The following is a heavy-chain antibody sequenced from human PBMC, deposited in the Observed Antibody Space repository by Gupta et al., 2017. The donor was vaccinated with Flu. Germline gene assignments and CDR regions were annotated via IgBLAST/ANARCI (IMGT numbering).Heavy chain of an antibody. CDR3: AKGGGRITVTIFDY. CDR2: ISGSGGST. J-gene: IGHJ4*02. Sequence: EMQLLESGGGLVQHGGSMRLCWAASGCTFSSYAMSWVVQATWKGLEWVSAISGSGGSTYYADSVKGRFTISRDNSKNTLSLQMNSLRAEDTAVYYCAKGGGRITVTIFDYCGQGTLVTVSS. V-gene: IGHV3-23*01. CDR1: GCTFSSYA. D-gene: IGHD4-17*01.